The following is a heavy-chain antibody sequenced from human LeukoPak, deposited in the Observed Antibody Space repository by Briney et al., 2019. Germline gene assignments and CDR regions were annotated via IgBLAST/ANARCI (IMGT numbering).Heavy chain of an antibody. CDR2: INPNSGGT. D-gene: IGHD1-26*01. CDR1: GYTFTGYY. CDR3: AREPRTYNGIYYSPPDF. Sequence: ASVKVSCKASGYTFTGYYMHWVRQAPGQGLEWMGWINPNSGGTNYARKFQGRLNMTRDTSISTAYMELSRLRSDDTAVYYCAREPRTYNGIYYSPPDFWGQGTLVTVSS. V-gene: IGHV1-2*02. J-gene: IGHJ4*02.